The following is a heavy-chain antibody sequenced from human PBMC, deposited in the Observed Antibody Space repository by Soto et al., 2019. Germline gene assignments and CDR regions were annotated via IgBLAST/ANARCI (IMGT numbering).Heavy chain of an antibody. CDR2: ITHSGST. CDR3: ARGRGPYYDFWSGYSNGYYYGMDV. V-gene: IGHV4-34*01. CDR1: GAPFSGNY. J-gene: IGHJ6*02. Sequence: SETLSHTCAVSGAPFSGNYWSWIRQTPGKGLERIGEITHSGSTNYNPSLKSRLTISVDTSKNQFSLKLSSVTAADTAVYYCARGRGPYYDFWSGYSNGYYYGMDVWGQGTTVT. D-gene: IGHD3-3*01.